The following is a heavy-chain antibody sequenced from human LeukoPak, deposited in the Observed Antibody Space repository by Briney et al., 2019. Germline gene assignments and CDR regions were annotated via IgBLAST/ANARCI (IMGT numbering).Heavy chain of an antibody. J-gene: IGHJ4*02. V-gene: IGHV3-30*18. CDR3: AKTYNYDSSGYYFDY. Sequence: PGGSLRLSCSASGFTFSSYGMHWVRQAPGKGLEWVAVISYDGSNKYYADSVKGRFTISRDNSKNTLYLQMNSLRAEDTAVYYCAKTYNYDSSGYYFDYWGQGTLVTVSS. CDR2: ISYDGSNK. CDR1: GFTFSSYG. D-gene: IGHD3-22*01.